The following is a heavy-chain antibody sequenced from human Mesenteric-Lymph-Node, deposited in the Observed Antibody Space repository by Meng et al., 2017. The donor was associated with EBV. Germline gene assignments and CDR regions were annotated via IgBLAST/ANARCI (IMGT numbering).Heavy chain of an antibody. CDR2: IYYSGST. V-gene: IGHV4-39*01. CDR1: GGSMSRSSDY. J-gene: IGHJ4*02. Sequence: REAGLGLVTPSGALALTGTVSGGSMSRSSDYWGWIRQPQGKGLEWIGSIYYSGSTYYNPSLQIRVTILVETSKNQFSLKLSSVTAADTAVYYCARLKAGKLDYWGQGTLVTVSS. CDR3: ARLKAGKLDY. D-gene: IGHD1-1*01.